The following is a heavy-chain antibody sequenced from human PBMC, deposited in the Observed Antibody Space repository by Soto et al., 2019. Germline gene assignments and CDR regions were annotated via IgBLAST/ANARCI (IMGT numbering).Heavy chain of an antibody. V-gene: IGHV4-34*01. CDR2: INHSGTT. CDR1: RGSFSGFY. J-gene: IGHJ6*02. CDR3: ARGRVCVYGSNFNGLDV. D-gene: IGHD2-8*01. Sequence: KSSETLSLTCGVYRGSFSGFYWSWVRQTPGGGLEWLGEINHSGTTNYNPSFQNRVTISVDKSTNNFSLKMTSVTAADAAVYYGARGRVCVYGSNFNGLDVWGQGTTVTVSS.